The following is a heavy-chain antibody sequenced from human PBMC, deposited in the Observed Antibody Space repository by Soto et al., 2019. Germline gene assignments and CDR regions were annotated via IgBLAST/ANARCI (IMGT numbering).Heavy chain of an antibody. V-gene: IGHV4-59*01. CDR2: IYYTGST. Sequence: SETLSLTCTVSGGSISSYYWSWIRQPPGKGLEWIGYIYYTGSTNYNPSLNSRVTISVDTSKKQFSLQLSSVTAADTAVYYCARSISDSSGYYYVFDSWGQGTLVT. J-gene: IGHJ4*02. D-gene: IGHD3-22*01. CDR3: ARSISDSSGYYYVFDS. CDR1: GGSISSYY.